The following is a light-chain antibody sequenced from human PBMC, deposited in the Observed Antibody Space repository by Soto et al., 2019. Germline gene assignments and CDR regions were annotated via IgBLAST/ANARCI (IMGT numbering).Light chain of an antibody. J-gene: IGLJ1*01. CDR2: GNS. CDR1: ICNIGASYY. CDR3: QSYLSTVSGKV. Sequence: QSVVTQPPSVSGAPGGRVTISWTGSICNIGASYYVHWYQQVPGTAPKRLIYGNSNRPSVVPDRFSGSKSGTSASLAITRLQAEADADSYCQSYLSTVSGKVFGPGTKLTVL. V-gene: IGLV1-40*01.